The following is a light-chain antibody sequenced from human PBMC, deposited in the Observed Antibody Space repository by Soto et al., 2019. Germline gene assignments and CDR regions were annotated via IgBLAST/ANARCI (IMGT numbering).Light chain of an antibody. Sequence: DIVMTQSPLSLPVTPGEPASISCRSSQSLLHSDGYTYLDWYLQKPGQSPQLLIYLGSNRASGVPDRFSGSGSGTDFTLTISRVEAEDVGVYYCMKALQSFTFGGGTKVDIK. CDR1: QSLLHSDGYTY. CDR3: MKALQSFT. V-gene: IGKV2-28*01. J-gene: IGKJ4*01. CDR2: LGS.